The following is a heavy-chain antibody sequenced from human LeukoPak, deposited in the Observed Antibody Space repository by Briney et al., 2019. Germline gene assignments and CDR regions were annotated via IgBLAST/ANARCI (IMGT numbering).Heavy chain of an antibody. CDR3: AGSGGSGSYVDY. CDR2: IIPIFGTA. CDR1: GGTFSSYA. V-gene: IGHV1-69*05. Sequence: SVKVSCKASGGTFSSYAISWVRQAPGQGLEWMGRIIPIFGTANYAQKFQGRVTITTDESTSTAYMELSSLRSEDTAVYYCAGSGGSGSYVDYWGQGTLVTVSS. D-gene: IGHD3-10*01. J-gene: IGHJ4*02.